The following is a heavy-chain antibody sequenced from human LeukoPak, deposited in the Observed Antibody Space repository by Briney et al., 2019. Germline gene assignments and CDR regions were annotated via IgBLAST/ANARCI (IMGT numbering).Heavy chain of an antibody. D-gene: IGHD6-19*01. V-gene: IGHV4-39*01. CDR1: GGSISSSSYY. J-gene: IGHJ4*02. Sequence: SETLSLTCIVSGGSISSSSYYWGWLRQPPGKGLEWIGSTDYRGTTYHNPSLNRRVTISVDTSKKKFSLKLSSVTAADTAVYYCARHRYSSGCADYWGQGTLVTVSS. CDR3: ARHRYSSGCADY. CDR2: TDYRGTT.